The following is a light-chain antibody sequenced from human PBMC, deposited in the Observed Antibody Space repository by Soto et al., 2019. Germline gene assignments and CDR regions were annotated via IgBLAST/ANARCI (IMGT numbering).Light chain of an antibody. V-gene: IGLV3-1*01. CDR3: QAWDSSTLFV. CDR1: KLGDKY. CDR2: QDN. J-gene: IGLJ1*01. Sequence: SYELTQPPSVSVSPGQTASITCSGDKLGDKYVCWYQQRPGQSPVLVIYQDNRRPSGIPERFSGSNSGNTATLTISGTQALDEADYYCQAWDSSTLFVFGAGTKLTVL.